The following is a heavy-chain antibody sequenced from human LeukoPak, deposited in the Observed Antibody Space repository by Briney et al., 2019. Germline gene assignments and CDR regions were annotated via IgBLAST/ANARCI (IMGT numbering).Heavy chain of an antibody. Sequence: GESLRLSCAASGFTFSSYGMHWVRQAPGKGLEWVAVISYDGSNKYYADSVKGRFTISRDNSKNTLYLQMNSLRAEDTAVYYCAKDSLEWELLPYYGMDVWGQGTTVTVSS. V-gene: IGHV3-30*18. CDR2: ISYDGSNK. J-gene: IGHJ6*02. D-gene: IGHD1-26*01. CDR1: GFTFSSYG. CDR3: AKDSLEWELLPYYGMDV.